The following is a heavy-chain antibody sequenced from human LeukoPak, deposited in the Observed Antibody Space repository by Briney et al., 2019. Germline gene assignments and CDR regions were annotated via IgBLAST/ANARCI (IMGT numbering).Heavy chain of an antibody. V-gene: IGHV5-10-1*01. D-gene: IGHD3-10*01. CDR2: IDPSDSYT. J-gene: IGHJ5*02. CDR1: GYRITSYW. Sequence: GESLKSSCQAAGYRITSYWISWVRQMPGKGLEWRGWIDPSDSYTNYSPSFQGHVTISADRSISTAYLQWSSLKASDTAMYYCARRDYYGSQSYYWKNWFDPWGQGTLVTVSS. CDR3: ARRDYYGSQSYYWKNWFDP.